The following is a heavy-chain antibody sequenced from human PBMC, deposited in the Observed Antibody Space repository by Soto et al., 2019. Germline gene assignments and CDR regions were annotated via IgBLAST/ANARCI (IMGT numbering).Heavy chain of an antibody. CDR3: ARRLAYYYDSSGYYPIDY. D-gene: IGHD3-22*01. V-gene: IGHV3-48*02. CDR2: ISSSSSTI. CDR1: GFTFSSYS. Sequence: PGGSLRLSCATSGFTFSSYSMNWVRQAPGKGLEWVSYISSSSSTIYYADSVKGRFTISRDNAKNSLYLQMNSLRDEDTAVYYCARRLAYYYDSSGYYPIDYWGQGTLVTVSS. J-gene: IGHJ4*02.